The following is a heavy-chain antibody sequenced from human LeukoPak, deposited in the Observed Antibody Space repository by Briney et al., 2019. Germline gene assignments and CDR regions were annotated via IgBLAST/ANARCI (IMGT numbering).Heavy chain of an antibody. Sequence: SETLSLTCTVSGGSISSGGYYWSWIRQHPGKGLEWIGYIYYSGSTYYNPSLKSRVTISADTSKNQFSPKLSSVTAADTAVYYCARDLAPLVHWFDPWGQGTLVTVSS. CDR2: IYYSGST. J-gene: IGHJ5*02. D-gene: IGHD2-8*02. V-gene: IGHV4-31*03. CDR1: GGSISSGGYY. CDR3: ARDLAPLVHWFDP.